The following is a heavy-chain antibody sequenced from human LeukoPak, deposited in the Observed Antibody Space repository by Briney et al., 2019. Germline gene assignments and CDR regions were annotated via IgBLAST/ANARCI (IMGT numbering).Heavy chain of an antibody. CDR2: ISRSSNYI. CDR3: ARGPMNLADCGGDCYSLYDP. D-gene: IGHD2-21*02. CDR1: GFTFSNYA. V-gene: IGHV3-21*01. J-gene: IGHJ5*02. Sequence: PGGSLRLSCAASGFTFSNYAMNWVRQAPGKGLEWVSSISRSSNYIYYADSLKGRFTTSRDDAKNSVYLQMNSLRAEDTAVYYCARGPMNLADCGGDCYSLYDPWGQGTLVTVSS.